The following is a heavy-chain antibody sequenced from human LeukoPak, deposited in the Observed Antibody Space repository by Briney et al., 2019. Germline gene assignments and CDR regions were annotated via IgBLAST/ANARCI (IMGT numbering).Heavy chain of an antibody. CDR3: ARGEIKWEPGGNWFDP. CDR2: IYYSGST. J-gene: IGHJ5*02. Sequence: SETLSLTCTVSGGSISSYYWSWIRQPPGKGLEWIGYIYYSGSTNYNPSLKSRVTISVDTSKNQFSLKLSSVTAADTAVYYCARGEIKWEPGGNWFDPWGQGTLVTVSS. V-gene: IGHV4-59*01. D-gene: IGHD1-26*01. CDR1: GGSISSYY.